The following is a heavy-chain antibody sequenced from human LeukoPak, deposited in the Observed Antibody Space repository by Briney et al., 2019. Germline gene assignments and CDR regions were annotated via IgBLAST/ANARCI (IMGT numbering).Heavy chain of an antibody. D-gene: IGHD6-19*01. CDR3: AKDQGGWPYYFDF. CDR2: ISGSGGST. J-gene: IGHJ4*02. CDR1: GFTFSSYG. Sequence: GGSLRLSCAASGFTFSSYGMSWVRQAPGKGLEWVSAISGSGGSTNYADSVKGRFTISRDNSKKTLYLQMNSLRAEDTAVYYCAKDQGGWPYYFDFWGQGTLVTVSS. V-gene: IGHV3-23*01.